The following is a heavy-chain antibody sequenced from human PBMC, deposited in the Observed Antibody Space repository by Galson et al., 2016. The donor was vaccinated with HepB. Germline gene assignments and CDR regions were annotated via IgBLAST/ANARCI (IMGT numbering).Heavy chain of an antibody. J-gene: IGHJ4*01. CDR1: GGSISSYY. CDR2: INYSGDT. Sequence: SETLSLTCIVSGGSISSYYWHWIRQAPGKGLEWIGFINYSGDTRYNPSLKSRVTISVDTSKNQFSLRLTSVTAADTAMYFCVREYSSFDYMGHGILVTVSS. V-gene: IGHV4-59*01. D-gene: IGHD6-19*01. CDR3: VREYSSFDY.